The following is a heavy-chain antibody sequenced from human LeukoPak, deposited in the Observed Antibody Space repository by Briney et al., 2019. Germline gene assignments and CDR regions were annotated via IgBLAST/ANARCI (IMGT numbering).Heavy chain of an antibody. Sequence: GGSLRFSCAASGFTFTDYYMSWIRQAPGMGLEWLSYISSSGSNIYYADSVKGRFTISRDNDKNSLYLQMNSLRAEDTAVYYCARQDRYRYYYDSSGHISHWGQGTLVTVSS. V-gene: IGHV3-11*01. J-gene: IGHJ1*01. CDR3: ARQDRYRYYYDSSGHISH. D-gene: IGHD3-22*01. CDR2: ISSSGSNI. CDR1: GFTFTDYY.